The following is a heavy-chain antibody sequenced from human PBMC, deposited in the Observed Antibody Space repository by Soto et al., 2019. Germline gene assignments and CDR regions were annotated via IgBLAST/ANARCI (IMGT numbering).Heavy chain of an antibody. CDR1: GFTFSSYA. Sequence: QVQLVESGGGVVQPGRSLRLSCAASGFTFSSYAMHWVRQAPGKGLEWVAVISYDGSNKYYADSVKGRFTISRDNSKNTLYLQMNSLRAEDTAVYYCARESRARYFDWTYDAFDIWGQGTMVTVSS. V-gene: IGHV3-30-3*01. CDR2: ISYDGSNK. J-gene: IGHJ3*02. CDR3: ARESRARYFDWTYDAFDI. D-gene: IGHD3-9*01.